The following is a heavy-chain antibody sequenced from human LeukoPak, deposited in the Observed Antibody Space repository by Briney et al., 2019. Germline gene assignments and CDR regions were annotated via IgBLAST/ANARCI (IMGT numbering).Heavy chain of an antibody. D-gene: IGHD3-22*01. J-gene: IGHJ3*02. CDR2: ISGSDGST. CDR3: ANGYYYDSSGYHSAFDI. V-gene: IGHV3-23*01. Sequence: GGSLRLSCAASGFTFSSYAMSWVRQAPGKGLEWVSAISGSDGSTYYADSVKGRFTISRDNSKNTLYLQMNSLRAEDTAVYYCANGYYYDSSGYHSAFDIWGQGTMVTVSS. CDR1: GFTFSSYA.